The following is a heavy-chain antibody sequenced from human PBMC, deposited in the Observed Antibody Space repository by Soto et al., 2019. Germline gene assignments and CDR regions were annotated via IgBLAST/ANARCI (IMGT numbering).Heavy chain of an antibody. J-gene: IGHJ4*02. V-gene: IGHV3-15*01. D-gene: IGHD2-2*02. Sequence: GGSLRLSCAASGFTFGNAWMSWVRQAPGKGMEWVGRIKSKTDGGTTDYAAPVKGRLTISRDDSKNTLYLQMNSVKTADTAVYYCTQGVPVAIRGVDYWGQGTLVTVSS. CDR1: GFTFGNAW. CDR3: TQGVPVAIRGVDY. CDR2: IKSKTDGGTT.